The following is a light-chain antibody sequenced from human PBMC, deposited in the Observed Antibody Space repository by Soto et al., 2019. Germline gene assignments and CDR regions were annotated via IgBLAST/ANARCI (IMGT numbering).Light chain of an antibody. CDR3: SSYTSSSPVV. CDR2: DVS. V-gene: IGLV2-14*01. J-gene: IGLJ2*01. CDR1: SSDVGGYNY. Sequence: QSALTQPASVSGSPGQSITISCTGTSSDVGGYNYVSWYQQHPGKVPKLMIYDVSNRPSGVSNRFSGSKSGNTASLTISGLQAEDEADYYCSSYTSSSPVVFGGGT.